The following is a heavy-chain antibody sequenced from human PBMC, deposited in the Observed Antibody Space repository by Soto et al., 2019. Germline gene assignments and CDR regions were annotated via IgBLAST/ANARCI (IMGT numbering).Heavy chain of an antibody. V-gene: IGHV3-23*01. J-gene: IGHJ4*02. CDR3: ATVGDIVVVPAAMLAFGY. CDR1: GFTFSSYA. Sequence: GGSLRLSCAASGFTFSSYAMSWVRQAPGKGLEWVSAISGSGGSTYYADSVKGRFTISRDNSKNTLYLQMNSLRAEDTAVYYCATVGDIVVVPAAMLAFGYWGQGTLVTVSS. CDR2: ISGSGGST. D-gene: IGHD2-2*01.